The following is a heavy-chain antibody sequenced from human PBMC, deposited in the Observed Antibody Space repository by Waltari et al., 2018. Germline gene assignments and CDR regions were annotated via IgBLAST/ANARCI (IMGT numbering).Heavy chain of an antibody. CDR2: IYHSGST. J-gene: IGHJ3*02. CDR1: GYSISSGYY. CDR3: ARDHYYDSSGYTTGAFDI. Sequence: QVQLQESGPGLVKPSETLSLTCAVSGYSISSGYYWGWIRQPPGKGLEWIGSIYHSGSTDYNPSLKGRVTIPVDTSKNQFSLKRSSVTAADTAVYYCARDHYYDSSGYTTGAFDIWGQGTMVTVSS. D-gene: IGHD3-22*01. V-gene: IGHV4-38-2*02.